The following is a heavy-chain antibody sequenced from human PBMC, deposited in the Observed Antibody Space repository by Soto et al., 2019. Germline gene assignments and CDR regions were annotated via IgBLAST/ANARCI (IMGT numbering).Heavy chain of an antibody. CDR2: INAGNGNT. CDR3: ARGSGYYYWDDY. V-gene: IGHV1-3*05. J-gene: IGHJ4*02. Sequence: QVQLVQSGAEEKRPGASVKVSCKVSGYTFTSYAMHWVRQAPGQRLEWMGWINAGNGNTKYSQKFQGRVTITRDTSASTAYMELSSLRSEDTAVYYCARGSGYYYWDDYWGQGTLVTVSS. D-gene: IGHD3-22*01. CDR1: GYTFTSYA.